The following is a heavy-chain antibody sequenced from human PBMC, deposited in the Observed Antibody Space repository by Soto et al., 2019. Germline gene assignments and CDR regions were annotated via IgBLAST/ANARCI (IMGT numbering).Heavy chain of an antibody. CDR3: AKDQHSDFWSGPPFDY. D-gene: IGHD3-3*01. J-gene: IGHJ4*02. Sequence: GGSLRLSCAASGFTFSSYAMSWVRQAPGKGLEWVSAISGSGGSTYYADSVKGRFTISRDNSKNTLYLQINSLRAEDTAVYYCAKDQHSDFWSGPPFDYWGQGTLVTV. V-gene: IGHV3-23*01. CDR2: ISGSGGST. CDR1: GFTFSSYA.